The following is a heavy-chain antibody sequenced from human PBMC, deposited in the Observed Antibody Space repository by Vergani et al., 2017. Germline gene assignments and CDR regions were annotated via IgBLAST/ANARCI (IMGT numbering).Heavy chain of an antibody. Sequence: QVQLVQSGAEVKKPGSSVKVSCKASGGTFSSYAISWVRQAPGQGLEWMGRIIPIFGTANYAQKFQGRVTITADESTSTAYMELSSLRSEDTAVYYCARADDILTGYSHEDWYFDLWGRGTLVTVSS. CDR3: ARADDILTGYSHEDWYFDL. CDR2: IIPIFGTA. V-gene: IGHV1-69*18. J-gene: IGHJ2*01. CDR1: GGTFSSYA. D-gene: IGHD3-9*01.